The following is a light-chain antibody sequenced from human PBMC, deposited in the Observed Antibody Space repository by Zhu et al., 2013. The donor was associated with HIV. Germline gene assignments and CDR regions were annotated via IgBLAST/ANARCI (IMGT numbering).Light chain of an antibody. J-gene: IGLJ2*01. CDR3: QAWDSNTAI. CDR1: KLGDEY. V-gene: IGLV3-1*01. Sequence: LTQPPSVSVSPGQTASITCFGDKLGDEYVNWYQQKPGQSPVLVMYQDYKRPSEIPERFSGSTSGSTATLTIRRTQAMDEADYYCQAWDSNTAIFGGGTKLTVL. CDR2: QDY.